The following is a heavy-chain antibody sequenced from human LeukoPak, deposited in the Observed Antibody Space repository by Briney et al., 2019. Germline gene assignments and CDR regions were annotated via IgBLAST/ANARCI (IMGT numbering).Heavy chain of an antibody. Sequence: GGSLRLSCAASGFTFSNAWMSWVRQAPGKGLEWVSYISSSGSTIYYADSVKGRFTISRDNAKNSLYLRMNSLRAEDTAVYYCARDQVVGYYYYYYGMDVWGQGTTVTVSS. CDR2: ISSSGSTI. V-gene: IGHV3-11*01. CDR3: ARDQVVGYYYYYYGMDV. CDR1: GFTFSNAW. D-gene: IGHD2-15*01. J-gene: IGHJ6*02.